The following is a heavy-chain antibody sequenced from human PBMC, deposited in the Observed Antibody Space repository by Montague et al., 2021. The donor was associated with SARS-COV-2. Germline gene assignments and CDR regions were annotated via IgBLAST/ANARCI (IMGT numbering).Heavy chain of an antibody. V-gene: IGHV2-70*01. CDR1: GFPLSTSGMC. CDR2: IDWDDDK. D-gene: IGHD3-9*01. J-gene: IGHJ4*02. CDR3: ARVRYFDTTFDY. Sequence: PALEKPTQTLTLTCTFSGFPLSTSGMCVSWIRQPPGKALEWLALIDWDDDKFYSTSLKTRLTISKDTSKNQVVLTMTNMDPVDTATYYRARVRYFDTTFDYWGQGTLVTVSS.